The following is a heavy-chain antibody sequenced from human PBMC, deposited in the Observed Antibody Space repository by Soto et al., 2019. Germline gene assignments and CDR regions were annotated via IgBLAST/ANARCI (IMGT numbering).Heavy chain of an antibody. Sequence: ASVKVSCKASGYSFTTYGISCVRQAPGQGLEWLGWISGDNGKTDYAQRFQGRVTLTTDTSTSIAYMELRSLRSDDTAMYYCVKEGNGILTGYYDYWGQGTLVTVSS. CDR2: ISGDNGKT. V-gene: IGHV1-18*01. J-gene: IGHJ4*02. CDR1: GYSFTTYG. CDR3: VKEGNGILTGYYDY. D-gene: IGHD3-9*01.